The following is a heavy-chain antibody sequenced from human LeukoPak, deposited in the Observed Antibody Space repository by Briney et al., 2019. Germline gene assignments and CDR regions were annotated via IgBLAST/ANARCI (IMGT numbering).Heavy chain of an antibody. D-gene: IGHD6-19*01. V-gene: IGHV3-23*01. CDR2: ITATGDTA. Sequence: GGSLRLSCVASGFTFTKCAMSWIRQAPGEGLEWVAIITATGDTAYYADSVKGRFTISRDNSRNTVYTQMDSLRAEDTAIYYCAGDRNSDWYSPLDYWGQGSQVTVSP. CDR1: GFTFTKCA. CDR3: AGDRNSDWYSPLDY. J-gene: IGHJ4*02.